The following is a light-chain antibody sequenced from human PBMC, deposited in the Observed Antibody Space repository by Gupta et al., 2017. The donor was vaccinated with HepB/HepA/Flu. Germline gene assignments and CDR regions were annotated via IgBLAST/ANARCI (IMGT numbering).Light chain of an antibody. CDR3: QTWGTGIH. J-gene: IGLJ2*01. CDR1: SGHSRYA. CDR2: VNSDGSH. Sequence: QLVFTQSPSASASLGASVNLTCTLSSGHSRYAFPWHQQQPEKGPQFLRKVNSDGSHIKGDVIPDRFSGSSSGTEPYLTMSSLRSEDEADDYCQTWGTGIHFGGGTNLTVL. V-gene: IGLV4-69*02.